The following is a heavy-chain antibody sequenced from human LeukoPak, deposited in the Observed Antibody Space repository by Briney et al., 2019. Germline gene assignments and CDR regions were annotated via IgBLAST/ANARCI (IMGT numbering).Heavy chain of an antibody. J-gene: IGHJ6*02. Sequence: SVKVSCKASGGTFSSYAISWVRQAPGQGLEWMGGIIPIFGTANYAQKFQGRVTITADESTSTAYMELSSLRSEDTAVYYCAAPQSRISSYYYVMDVWGQGTTVTVSS. CDR2: IIPIFGTA. D-gene: IGHD2-15*01. V-gene: IGHV1-69*13. CDR1: GGTFSSYA. CDR3: AAPQSRISSYYYVMDV.